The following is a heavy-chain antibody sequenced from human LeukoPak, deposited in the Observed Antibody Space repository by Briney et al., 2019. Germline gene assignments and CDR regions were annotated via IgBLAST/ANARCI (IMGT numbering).Heavy chain of an antibody. CDR3: AKGGSPHYYYYMDV. J-gene: IGHJ6*03. D-gene: IGHD2-15*01. CDR1: GFTFDDYA. CDR2: ISWNSGSI. V-gene: IGHV3-9*03. Sequence: GGSLRLSCAASGFTFDDYAMHWVRQAPGKGLEWVSGISWNSGSIGYADSVKGRFAISRDNAKNSLYLQMNSLRAEDMALYYCAKGGSPHYYYYMDVWGKGTTVTVSS.